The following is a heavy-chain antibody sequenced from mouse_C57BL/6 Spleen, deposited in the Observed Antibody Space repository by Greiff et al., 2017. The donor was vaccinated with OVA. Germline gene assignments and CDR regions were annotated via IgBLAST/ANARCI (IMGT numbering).Heavy chain of an antibody. Sequence: EVQVVESGGGLVKPGGSLKLSCAASGFTFSDYGMHWVRQAPEKGLEWVAYISSGSSTIYYADTVKGRFTISRDNAKNTLFLQMTSLRSEDTAMYYCASPLITTVVATVAYWGQGTLVTVSA. CDR3: ASPLITTVVATVAY. CDR2: ISSGSSTI. D-gene: IGHD1-1*01. J-gene: IGHJ3*01. V-gene: IGHV5-17*01. CDR1: GFTFSDYG.